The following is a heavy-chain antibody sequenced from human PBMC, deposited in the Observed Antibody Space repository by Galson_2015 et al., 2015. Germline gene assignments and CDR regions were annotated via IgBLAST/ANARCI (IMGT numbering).Heavy chain of an antibody. CDR2: IIPILGIA. CDR1: GGTFSSYT. V-gene: IGHV1-69*02. J-gene: IGHJ3*02. D-gene: IGHD1-26*01. CDR3: ASPSFIVGAPRAFDI. Sequence: SVKVSCKASGGTFSSYTISWVRQAPGQGLEWMGRIIPILGIANYAQKFQGRVTITADKSTSTAYMELSSLRSEDTAVYYCASPSFIVGAPRAFDIWGQGTMVTVSS.